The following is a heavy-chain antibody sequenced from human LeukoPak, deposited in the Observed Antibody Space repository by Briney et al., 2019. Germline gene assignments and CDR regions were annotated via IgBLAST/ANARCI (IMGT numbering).Heavy chain of an antibody. J-gene: IGHJ1*01. CDR3: VSGGSYLTK. CDR1: GGSISIY. CDR2: TSFSGTT. V-gene: IGHV4-59*01. D-gene: IGHD3-10*01. Sequence: SGTLSLTCTVSGGSISIYGSWIRPSPVQALEWIGYTSFSGTTNYNESIKSRLTISIGTSRKQLSLKRSSVTAVDTAIYDCVSGGSYLTKWGQGTVARVSS.